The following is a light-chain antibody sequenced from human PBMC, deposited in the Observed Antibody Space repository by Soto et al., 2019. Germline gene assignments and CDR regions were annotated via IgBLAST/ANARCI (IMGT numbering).Light chain of an antibody. V-gene: IGKV1-5*03. Sequence: DIQMTQSPSTLSASVGDRVTITCRASQSISSWLAWYQQKPGKAPKLLIYKASSLESGVPSRFSGSGSGTEFTITISSLQPDDFATYYCQQYNIYWTFGQGTKVEIK. CDR2: KAS. CDR1: QSISSW. J-gene: IGKJ1*01. CDR3: QQYNIYWT.